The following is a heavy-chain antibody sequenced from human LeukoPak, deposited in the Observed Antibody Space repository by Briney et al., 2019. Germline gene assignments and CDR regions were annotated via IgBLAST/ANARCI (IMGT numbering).Heavy chain of an antibody. D-gene: IGHD2-2*01. CDR2: IYYSGST. J-gene: IGHJ6*02. CDR1: GGTISSGDYY. V-gene: IGHV4-30-4*01. Sequence: SETLSLTCTVSGGTISSGDYYWSWIRQPPGTGLEWIGYIYYSGSTNYNPSLKSRVTISVDTSKNQFSLKLSSVTAADTAVYYCASQRVVPAAISDYYYGMDVWGQGTTVTVSS. CDR3: ASQRVVPAAISDYYYGMDV.